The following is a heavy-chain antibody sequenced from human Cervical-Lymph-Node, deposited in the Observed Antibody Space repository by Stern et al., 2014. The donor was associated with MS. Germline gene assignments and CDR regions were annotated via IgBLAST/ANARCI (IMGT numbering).Heavy chain of an antibody. CDR1: GGTFSSDA. D-gene: IGHD6-13*01. CDR3: ASGTRSSWYFDF. J-gene: IGHJ4*02. Sequence: VQLVQSGAEVKKPGSSMKVSCKASGGTFSSDAIGWVRQAPGQGLEWIGGIIPIFEKANYAQKFQGRVTITADQSTKTAYLELSRLTSGDTAMYFCASGTRSSWYFDFWGQGTLVTVST. CDR2: IIPIFEKA. V-gene: IGHV1-69*01.